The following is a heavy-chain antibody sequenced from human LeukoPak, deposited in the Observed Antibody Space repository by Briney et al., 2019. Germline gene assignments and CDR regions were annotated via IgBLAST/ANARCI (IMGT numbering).Heavy chain of an antibody. CDR3: AIHYVSGSYHGMDV. J-gene: IGHJ6*02. Sequence: ASVKVSCKASGYTFTSYGISWVRQAPGKGLEWMGGSDPEDGDTVYAQKFQGRVTMTEDTSTDTAYMEVSSLTSEDTAVYYCAIHYVSGSYHGMDVWGQGTTVTVSS. CDR2: SDPEDGDT. V-gene: IGHV1-24*01. CDR1: GYTFTSYG. D-gene: IGHD3-10*01.